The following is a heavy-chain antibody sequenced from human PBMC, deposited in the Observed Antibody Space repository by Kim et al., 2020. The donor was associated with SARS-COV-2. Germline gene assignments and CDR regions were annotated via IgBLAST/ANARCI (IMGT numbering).Heavy chain of an antibody. CDR2: ISWNSGSI. CDR3: AKDKNPARYCSSTSCYEGWYYYYGLDV. V-gene: IGHV3-9*01. J-gene: IGHJ6*02. D-gene: IGHD2-2*01. CDR1: GFTFDDYA. Sequence: GGSLRLSCAASGFTFDDYAMHWVRQAPGKGLEWVSGISWNSGSIGYADSVKGRFTISRDNAKNSLYLQMNSLRAEYTALYYCAKDKNPARYCSSTSCYEGWYYYYGLDVWGHGTTVTVSS.